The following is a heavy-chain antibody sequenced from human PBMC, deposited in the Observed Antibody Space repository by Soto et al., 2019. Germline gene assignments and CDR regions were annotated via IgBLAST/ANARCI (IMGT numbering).Heavy chain of an antibody. CDR3: ASLIVWTNYPSGNDWFDP. D-gene: IGHD3-10*01. Sequence: QVQLQESGPGLVKPSQTLSLTCTVSGGSISSGGYYWSWIRQHPGKGLEWIGYICYSGSTYYNPSLKSRVTIAVVTSKNQFSLKLSSVTAADTAVYYCASLIVWTNYPSGNDWFDPWGQGTLVTVSS. V-gene: IGHV4-31*03. CDR1: GGSISSGGYY. CDR2: ICYSGST. J-gene: IGHJ5*02.